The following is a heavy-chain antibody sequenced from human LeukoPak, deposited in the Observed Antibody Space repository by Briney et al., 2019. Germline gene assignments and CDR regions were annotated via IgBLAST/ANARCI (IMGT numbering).Heavy chain of an antibody. V-gene: IGHV4-59*12. CDR1: GGSISTYY. CDR2: IYYSGST. D-gene: IGHD3-10*01. J-gene: IGHJ4*02. Sequence: PSETLSLTCTVSGGSISTYYWSWIRRPPGKGLEWIGYIYYSGSTNYNPSLKSRVTISVDTSKNQISLKLRSVTAADTAVYYCAREAPISDSGSYYKSLGYWGQGTLVTVSS. CDR3: AREAPISDSGSYYKSLGY.